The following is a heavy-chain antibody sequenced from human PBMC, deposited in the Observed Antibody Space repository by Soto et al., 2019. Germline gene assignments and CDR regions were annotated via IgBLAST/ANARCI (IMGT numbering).Heavy chain of an antibody. CDR2: ISTDNGDT. CDR3: ASFWFFISTSPLRSFDF. J-gene: IGHJ3*01. D-gene: IGHD2-2*01. Sequence: GAWVKVSCKASGYTFINYGIRWVRQAPGQGLEWMGWISTDNGDTNYAQKFQGRVTMTTDTYTRTAYMELRSLRSDDTAVYYCASFWFFISTSPLRSFDFLGPGXVVTL. CDR1: GYTFINYG. V-gene: IGHV1-18*01.